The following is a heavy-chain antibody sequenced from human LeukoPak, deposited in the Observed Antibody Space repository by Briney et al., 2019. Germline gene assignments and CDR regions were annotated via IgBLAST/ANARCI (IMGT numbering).Heavy chain of an antibody. Sequence: SETLSLTCSVSVGFTTYDYWNWIRQPAGKAPEWIGRIHTTGSTNYNPSLKSRLTMTLDKSKKQFSLKVTSMTAADTALYYCARGGGNRHFDSWGQEILVTVSS. V-gene: IGHV4-4*07. D-gene: IGHD2-15*01. CDR3: ARGGGNRHFDS. J-gene: IGHJ4*02. CDR1: VGFTTYDY. CDR2: IHTTGST.